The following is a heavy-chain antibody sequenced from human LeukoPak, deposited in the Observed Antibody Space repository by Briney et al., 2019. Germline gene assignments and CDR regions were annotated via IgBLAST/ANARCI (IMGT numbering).Heavy chain of an antibody. CDR3: AKSRWAMLVMVKGDDWFDP. D-gene: IGHD3-22*01. CDR2: ISGSGGST. V-gene: IGHV3-23*01. J-gene: IGHJ5*02. CDR1: GFTFSSYG. Sequence: PGGTLRLSCAASGFTFSSYGMSWVRQAPGKGLEWVSGISGSGGSTYYADSVKGRFTISRDNSKNTLYLQMNSLRAEDTALYYCAKSRWAMLVMVKGDDWFDPWGQGTLVTVSS.